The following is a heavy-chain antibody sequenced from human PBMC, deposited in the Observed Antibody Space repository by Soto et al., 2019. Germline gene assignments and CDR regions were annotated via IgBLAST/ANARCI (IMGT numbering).Heavy chain of an antibody. Sequence: SETLSLTCTVSGGSISSYYWSWLRQPPGKGLEWIGYIYYSGSTNYNPSLKSRVTISVDTSKNQFSLKLSPVTAADTAVYYCARGYCSGGSCYLSFDYWGQGTLVTVSS. CDR3: ARGYCSGGSCYLSFDY. D-gene: IGHD2-15*01. V-gene: IGHV4-59*08. CDR2: IYYSGST. J-gene: IGHJ4*02. CDR1: GGSISSYY.